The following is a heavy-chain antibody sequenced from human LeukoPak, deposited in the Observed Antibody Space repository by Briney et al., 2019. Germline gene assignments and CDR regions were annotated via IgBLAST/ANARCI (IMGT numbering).Heavy chain of an antibody. V-gene: IGHV4-34*01. D-gene: IGHD6-19*01. J-gene: IGHJ4*02. Sequence: SETLSLTCAVYGGSFSGYYWSWIRQPPGKGLEWIGEINHSGSTNYNPSLKSRATISVDTSKNQFSLKLSSVTAADTAVYYCARGRFSSGWYISPRYYFDYWGQGTLVTVSS. CDR1: GGSFSGYY. CDR3: ARGRFSSGWYISPRYYFDY. CDR2: INHSGST.